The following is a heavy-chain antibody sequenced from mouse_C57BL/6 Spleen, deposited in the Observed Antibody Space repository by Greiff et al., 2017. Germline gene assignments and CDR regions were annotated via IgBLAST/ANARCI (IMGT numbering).Heavy chain of an antibody. CDR2: IYPGDGDT. V-gene: IGHV1-80*01. J-gene: IGHJ3*01. CDR3: ARAYYSIYDWFAY. D-gene: IGHD2-5*01. CDR1: GYAFSSYW. Sequence: VQLQESGAELVKPGASVKISCKASGYAFSSYWMNWVKQRPGQGLEWIGQIYPGDGDTNYNGKFKGKATLTADKSSSPAYMQLSSLTAEDCAVYCCARAYYSIYDWFAYWGQGTLGTVSA.